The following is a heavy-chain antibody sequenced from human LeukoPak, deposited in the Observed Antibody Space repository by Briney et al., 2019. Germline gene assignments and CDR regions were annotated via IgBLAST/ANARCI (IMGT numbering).Heavy chain of an antibody. CDR3: ARAPAYGGNYDY. Sequence: GGSLRLSCAASGFTFSSYAMSWVRQAPGKGLEWVSAISGSGGSTYYADSVKGRFTISRDNSKNTLYLQMNSLRAEDTAVYYCARAPAYGGNYDYWGQGTLVTVSS. D-gene: IGHD4-23*01. J-gene: IGHJ4*02. CDR1: GFTFSSYA. CDR2: ISGSGGST. V-gene: IGHV3-23*01.